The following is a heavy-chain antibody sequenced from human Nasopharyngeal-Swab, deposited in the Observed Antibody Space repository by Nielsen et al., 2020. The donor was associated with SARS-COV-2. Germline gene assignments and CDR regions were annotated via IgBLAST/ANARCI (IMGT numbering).Heavy chain of an antibody. D-gene: IGHD3-10*01. CDR3: AKQLLWFGELLDMFDY. V-gene: IGHV3-23*01. CDR2: ISGSGGST. CDR1: GLTFSSYA. Sequence: GESLKISCAASGLTFSSYAMSWVRQAPGKGLEWVSAISGSGGSTYYADSVKGRFTISRDNSKNTLYLQMNSLRAEDTAVYYCAKQLLWFGELLDMFDYWGQGTLVTVSS. J-gene: IGHJ4*02.